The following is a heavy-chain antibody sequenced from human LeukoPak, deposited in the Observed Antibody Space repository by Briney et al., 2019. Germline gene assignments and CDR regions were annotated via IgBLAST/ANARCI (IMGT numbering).Heavy chain of an antibody. CDR1: GFTFSNYE. CDR3: ARDYAGLFDY. CDR2: MSSSGSTI. V-gene: IGHV3-48*03. J-gene: IGHJ4*02. D-gene: IGHD3-10*01. Sequence: GGSLRLSCVASGFTFSNYEMNWVRQAPGKGLEFVSYMSSSGSTIYYADSVKGGFTISRDNARNSLYLQMNSLRAEDTAIYYCARDYAGLFDYWGQGTLVTVSS.